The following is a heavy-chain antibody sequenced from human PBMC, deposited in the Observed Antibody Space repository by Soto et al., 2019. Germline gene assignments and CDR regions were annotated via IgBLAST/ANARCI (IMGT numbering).Heavy chain of an antibody. CDR1: GGSFSGYY. Sequence: QVQLQQWGAGLLKPSETLSLTCAVYGGSFSGYYWSWIRQPPGKGLEWIGEINHSGSTNYNPSLKSRVTISVDTAENQFSLKLSSVTAADTAVYYCASSGYYGSGSLYWGQGTLVTVSS. D-gene: IGHD3-10*01. CDR3: ASSGYYGSGSLY. V-gene: IGHV4-34*01. CDR2: INHSGST. J-gene: IGHJ4*02.